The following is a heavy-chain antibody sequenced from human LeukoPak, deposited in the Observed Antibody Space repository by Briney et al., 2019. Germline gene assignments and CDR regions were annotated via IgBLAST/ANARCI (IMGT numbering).Heavy chain of an antibody. CDR2: ISAYNGNT. J-gene: IGHJ6*04. CDR3: AGGSGSYSVGYYYYYGMDV. V-gene: IGHV1-18*01. CDR1: GYTFTSYG. Sequence: ASVKVSCKASGYTFTSYGISWVRQAPGQGLEWMGWISAYNGNTNYAQKLQGRVTMTTDTSTSTAYMELSSLRSEDTAVYYCAGGSGSYSVGYYYYYGMDVWGKGTTVTVSS. D-gene: IGHD3-10*01.